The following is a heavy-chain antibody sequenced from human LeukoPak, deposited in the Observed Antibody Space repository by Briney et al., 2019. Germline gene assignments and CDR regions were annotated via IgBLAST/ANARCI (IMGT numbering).Heavy chain of an antibody. CDR3: ARDTTGTTGTGFDF. D-gene: IGHD1-1*01. CDR1: GGSISSSDW. Sequence: SETLSLTCAVSGGSISSSDWWSWVRQPPGKGLEWIGEIYHSGSTNYNPSLKSRVTILVDKSKNQFSLKLSSVTAADTALYYCARDTTGTTGTGFDFWGQGTLVTVSS. CDR2: IYHSGST. J-gene: IGHJ4*02. V-gene: IGHV4-4*02.